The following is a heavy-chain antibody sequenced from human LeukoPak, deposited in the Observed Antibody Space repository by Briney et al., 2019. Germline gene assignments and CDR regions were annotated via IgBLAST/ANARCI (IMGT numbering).Heavy chain of an antibody. CDR2: IIPIFGTA. CDR1: GGTFSSYA. V-gene: IGHV1-69*13. Sequence: SVKVSCKASGGTFSSYAISWVRQAPGQGPEWMGGIIPIFGTANYAQKFQGRVTITADESTSTAYMELSSLRSEDTAVYYCARGSRPVYNLLTGKRYFDYWGQGTLLTVSS. J-gene: IGHJ4*02. D-gene: IGHD3-9*01. CDR3: ARGSRPVYNLLTGKRYFDY.